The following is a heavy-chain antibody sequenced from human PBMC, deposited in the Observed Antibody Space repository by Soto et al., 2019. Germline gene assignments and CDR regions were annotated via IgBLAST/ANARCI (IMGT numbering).Heavy chain of an antibody. CDR2: IIPIFGTA. CDR3: ARVYSSGWYLGDWFDP. Sequence: AASVKVSCKASGGTFSSYAISWVRQAPGQGLEWMGGIIPIFGTANYAQKFQGRVTITADESTSTAYMELSSLRSEDTAVYYCARVYSSGWYLGDWFDPWGQGTLVTVSS. CDR1: GGTFSSYA. J-gene: IGHJ5*02. V-gene: IGHV1-69*13. D-gene: IGHD6-19*01.